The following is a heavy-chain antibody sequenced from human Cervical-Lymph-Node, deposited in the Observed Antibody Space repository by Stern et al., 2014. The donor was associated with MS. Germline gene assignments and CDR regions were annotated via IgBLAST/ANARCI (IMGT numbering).Heavy chain of an antibody. CDR3: ARDYGAYWYFDL. D-gene: IGHD4-17*01. Sequence: VQLVESGPGLVKPSETLSLTCTVSGYSISSGYYWGWIRQPPGKGLEWIGSIYHSGSTYYNPSLKSRFTISVDTSKHQFSLKLSSVPAADTAVYYCARDYGAYWYFDLWGRGTLVTVSS. CDR2: IYHSGST. CDR1: GYSISSGYY. V-gene: IGHV4-38-2*02. J-gene: IGHJ2*01.